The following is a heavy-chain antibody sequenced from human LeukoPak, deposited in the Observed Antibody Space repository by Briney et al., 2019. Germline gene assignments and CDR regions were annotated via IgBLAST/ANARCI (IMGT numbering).Heavy chain of an antibody. V-gene: IGHV1-18*01. CDR2: ISAYNGNT. J-gene: IGHJ6*03. CDR3: ARDSRRWELQNYYYYMDV. Sequence: ASVKVSCKASGYTFTSYGISWVRQAPGQGLEWMGWISAYNGNTNYAQKLQGRVTMTTDTSTSTAYMNLRSLRSDDTAVYYCARDSRRWELQNYYYYMDVWGKGTTVTISS. D-gene: IGHD3-10*01. CDR1: GYTFTSYG.